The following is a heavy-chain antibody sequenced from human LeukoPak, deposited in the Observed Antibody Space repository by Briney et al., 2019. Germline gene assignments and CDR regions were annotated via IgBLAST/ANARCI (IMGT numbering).Heavy chain of an antibody. CDR3: ARDGLGVTNWFYP. J-gene: IGHJ5*02. V-gene: IGHV3-21*01. CDR1: VFTFSGYR. D-gene: IGHD2-21*02. CDR2: ITRGSEFT. Sequence: VGSLRLSCAASVFTFSGYRMNWVRQAPGKGLEWVSSITRGSEFTYYADSVKGRFTVSRDNAKNSMYLQMNSLRAEDTALYYCARDGLGVTNWFYPWGQGTLVTVSS.